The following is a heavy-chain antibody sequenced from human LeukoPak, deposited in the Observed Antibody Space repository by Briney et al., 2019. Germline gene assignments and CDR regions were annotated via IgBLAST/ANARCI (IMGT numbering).Heavy chain of an antibody. CDR2: IYYSGST. CDR3: AGAGYSYGLGIFDY. D-gene: IGHD5-18*01. V-gene: IGHV4-31*11. J-gene: IGHJ4*02. Sequence: TLSLTCAVSGGSISSGGYYWSWIRQHPGKGLEWIGYIYYSGSTYYNPSLKSRVTISVDTSKNQFSLKLSSVTAADTAVYYCAGAGYSYGLGIFDYWGQGTLVTVSS. CDR1: GGSISSGGYY.